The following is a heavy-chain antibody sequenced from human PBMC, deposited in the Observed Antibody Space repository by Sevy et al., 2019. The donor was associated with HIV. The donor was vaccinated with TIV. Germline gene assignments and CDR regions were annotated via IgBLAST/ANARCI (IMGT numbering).Heavy chain of an antibody. CDR1: GGSISSSSYY. J-gene: IGHJ6*02. D-gene: IGHD3-22*01. CDR2: IYYSGST. Sequence: ETLSLTCTVSGGSISSSSYYWGWIRQPPGKGLEWIGSIYYSGSTYYNPSLKSRVTISVDTSKNQFSLKLSSVTAADTAVYYCARDSSGYPILPYYYGMDVWGQGTTVTVSS. V-gene: IGHV4-39*01. CDR3: ARDSSGYPILPYYYGMDV.